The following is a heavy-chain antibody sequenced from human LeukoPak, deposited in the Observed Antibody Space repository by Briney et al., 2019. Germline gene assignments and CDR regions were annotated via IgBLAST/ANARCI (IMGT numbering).Heavy chain of an antibody. CDR2: INHSGST. Sequence: SETLSLTCAVYGGSFSGYYWSWIRQPPEKGLEWIGEINHSGSTNYNPSLKSRVTISVDTSKNQFSLKLSSVTAADTAVYYCANILAADGSWGQGTLVTVSS. J-gene: IGHJ4*02. CDR1: GGSFSGYY. V-gene: IGHV4-34*01. D-gene: IGHD6-13*01. CDR3: ANILAADGS.